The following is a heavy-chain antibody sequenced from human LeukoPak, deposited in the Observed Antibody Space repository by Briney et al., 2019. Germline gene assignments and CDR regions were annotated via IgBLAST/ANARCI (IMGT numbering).Heavy chain of an antibody. Sequence: SETLSLTCTGSGGSISGYYWSWIRQSAGKGLEWIGRIYSSGTTNYNPSLRSRVSMSVDTSNNQFSLNLDSVTAADSAVYYCAKYTFGSDYFAYWGRGTLVTVSS. D-gene: IGHD5-18*01. CDR1: GGSISGYY. V-gene: IGHV4-4*07. J-gene: IGHJ4*02. CDR3: AKYTFGSDYFAY. CDR2: IYSSGTT.